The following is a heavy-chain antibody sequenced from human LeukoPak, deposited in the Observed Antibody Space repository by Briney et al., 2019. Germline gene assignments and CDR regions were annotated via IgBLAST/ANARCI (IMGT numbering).Heavy chain of an antibody. CDR2: TYYRSKWYN. CDR3: AREPDGGYSSSWYVREYYFDY. V-gene: IGHV6-1*01. Sequence: SQTLSLTCAISGDSVSSNSAAWNWIRQSPSRGLEWLGRTYYRSKWYNDSAVSVKSRITINPDTSKNQFSLQLNSVTPEDTAVYYCAREPDGGYSSSWYVREYYFDYWGQGTLVTVSS. D-gene: IGHD6-13*01. J-gene: IGHJ4*02. CDR1: GDSVSSNSAA.